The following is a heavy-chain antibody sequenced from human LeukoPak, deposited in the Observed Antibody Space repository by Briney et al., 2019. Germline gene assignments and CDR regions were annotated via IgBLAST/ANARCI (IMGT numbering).Heavy chain of an antibody. D-gene: IGHD5-24*01. CDR2: ISSSSSYI. CDR3: ARSDGYNFEDDAFDI. J-gene: IGHJ3*02. V-gene: IGHV3-21*01. CDR1: GFTFSSYS. Sequence: GGSLRLSCAASGFTFSSYSMNWVGQAPGKGLEWVSSISSSSSYIYYADSVKGRFTISRDNAKNSLYLQMNSPRAEDTAVYYCARSDGYNFEDDAFDIWGQGTMVTVSS.